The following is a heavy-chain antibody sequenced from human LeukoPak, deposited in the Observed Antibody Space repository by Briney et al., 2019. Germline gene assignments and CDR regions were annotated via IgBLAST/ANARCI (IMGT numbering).Heavy chain of an antibody. J-gene: IGHJ4*02. CDR1: GLTLSTYW. Sequence: GESLRLSCATSGLTLSTYWMHWVRQAPGKGLEWVSAISGSGGSTYYADSVKGRFTISRDNSKNTLYLQMNSLRAEDTAVYYCAKDLASTSGGWGQGTLVTVSS. CDR2: ISGSGGST. V-gene: IGHV3-23*01. CDR3: AKDLASTSGG. D-gene: IGHD5/OR15-5a*01.